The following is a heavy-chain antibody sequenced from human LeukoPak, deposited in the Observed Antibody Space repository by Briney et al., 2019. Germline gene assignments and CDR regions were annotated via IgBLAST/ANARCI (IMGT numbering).Heavy chain of an antibody. V-gene: IGHV4-59*01. CDR2: IYYSGST. CDR3: ARDRRFGGYDE. J-gene: IGHJ4*02. CDR1: GGSISSYY. D-gene: IGHD5-12*01. Sequence: SETLSLTCTVSGGSISSYYWSWIRQPPGKGLEWIGYIYYSGSTNYNPSLKSRVTISVDTSKNQFSLKLSSVTAADTAVYYCARDRRFGGYDERGQGTLVTVSS.